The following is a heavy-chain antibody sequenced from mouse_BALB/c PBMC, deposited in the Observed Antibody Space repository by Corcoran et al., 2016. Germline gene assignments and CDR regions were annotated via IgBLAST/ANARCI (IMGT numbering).Heavy chain of an antibody. V-gene: IGHV14-3*02. CDR2: IDPANGNT. CDR3: ARWDCYFYV. J-gene: IGHJ1*01. Sequence: EVQLQQSGAELVKPGASVKLSCTASGFNIKDTYMHWVKQRPEQGLEWIGRIDPANGNTKYDPKFQGKANITADTASNTAYLQLSSLTSEDTAVYYCARWDCYFYVWGAGTTVTVSS. CDR1: GFNIKDTY.